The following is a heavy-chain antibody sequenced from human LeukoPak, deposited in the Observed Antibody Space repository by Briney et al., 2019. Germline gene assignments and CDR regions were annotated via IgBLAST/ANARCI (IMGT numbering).Heavy chain of an antibody. CDR2: ISSSGSTI. D-gene: IGHD2-15*01. CDR1: GFTFSSYE. V-gene: IGHV3-48*03. Sequence: GSLRLSCAASGFTFSSYEMNWVRQAPGKGLEWVSYISSSGSTIYYADSVKGRFTISRDNAKNSLYLQMNSLRAEDTAVYYCAKWGCSGGNCYPFDYWGQGTLVTVSS. CDR3: AKWGCSGGNCYPFDY. J-gene: IGHJ4*02.